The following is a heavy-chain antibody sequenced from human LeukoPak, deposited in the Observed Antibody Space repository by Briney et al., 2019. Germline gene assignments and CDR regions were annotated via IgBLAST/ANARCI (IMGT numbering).Heavy chain of an antibody. CDR3: AKDSGDTSGNWFDP. Sequence: PGRSLRLSCAASGFTFSSYAMSWVRQAPGKGLEWVLSISGSGGITYYTDSVKGRFTISRDNSKNTLFLQMNSLRAEDTAVYYCAKDSGDTSGNWFDPWGQGTLVTVSS. V-gene: IGHV3-23*01. J-gene: IGHJ5*02. D-gene: IGHD6-19*01. CDR2: ISGSGGIT. CDR1: GFTFSSYA.